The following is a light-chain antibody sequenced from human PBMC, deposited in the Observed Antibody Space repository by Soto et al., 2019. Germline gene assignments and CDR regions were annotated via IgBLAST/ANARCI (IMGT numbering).Light chain of an antibody. CDR1: KSGDKY. J-gene: IGLJ2*01. V-gene: IGLV3-1*01. CDR3: QTWDGSTVV. CDR2: QDT. Sequence: SYELTQPPSVSVSPGQTASITCSGDKSGDKYASWYQQKPGQSPVLVIYQDTERPSGILARFSGSNSGNTATLTISGTQALDEAAYYCQTWDGSTVVFGAGTKLTVL.